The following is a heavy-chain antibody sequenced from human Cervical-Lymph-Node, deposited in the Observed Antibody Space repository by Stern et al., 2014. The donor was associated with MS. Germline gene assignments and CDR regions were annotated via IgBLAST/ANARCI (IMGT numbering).Heavy chain of an antibody. CDR1: GGTFSSYT. V-gene: IGHV1-69*01. CDR2: NIPMFGIA. J-gene: IGHJ4*02. CDR3: ARATSDYIWGSYRYLDY. D-gene: IGHD3-16*02. Sequence: QVQLVQSGAEVKKPGSSVKVSCKASGGTFSSYTIGWVRQAPGQGLEWMGGNIPMFGIANYAEKFQGRVTITADESTSTAYMDLSTLRSEDTAVYYCARATSDYIWGSYRYLDYWGQGTQVTVSS.